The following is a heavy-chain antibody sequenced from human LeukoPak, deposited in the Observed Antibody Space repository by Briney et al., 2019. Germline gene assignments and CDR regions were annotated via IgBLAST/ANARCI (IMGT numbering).Heavy chain of an antibody. J-gene: IGHJ5*02. D-gene: IGHD3-22*01. V-gene: IGHV3-30*18. Sequence: PGGSLRLSCAASGFTFSSYGMHRVRQAPGKGLEWVAVISYDGSNKYYADSVKGRFTISRDNSKNTLYLQMNSLRAEDTAVYYCAKDWGYYYDSSGYPETWGQGTLVTVSS. CDR3: AKDWGYYYDSSGYPET. CDR2: ISYDGSNK. CDR1: GFTFSSYG.